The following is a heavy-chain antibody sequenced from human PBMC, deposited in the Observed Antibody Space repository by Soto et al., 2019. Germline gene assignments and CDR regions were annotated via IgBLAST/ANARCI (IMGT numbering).Heavy chain of an antibody. CDR2: IWYDGSNK. Sequence: QVQLVESGGGVVQPGRSLRLSCAASGFTFSSYGMHWVRQAPGKGLEWVAVIWYDGSNKYYADSVKSRFTISRDNSKNTLYLQMNSLRAEDTAVYYCARDPEEVITFGGVIATYFDYWGQGTLVTVSS. CDR1: GFTFSSYG. CDR3: ARDPEEVITFGGVIATYFDY. J-gene: IGHJ4*02. V-gene: IGHV3-33*01. D-gene: IGHD3-16*02.